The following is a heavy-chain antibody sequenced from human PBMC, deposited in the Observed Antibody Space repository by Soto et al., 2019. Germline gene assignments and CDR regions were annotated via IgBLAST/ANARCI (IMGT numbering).Heavy chain of an antibody. V-gene: IGHV4-34*01. Sequence: QVQLQQWGAGLLKPSETLSLTCAVYGGSFSGYYWSWIRQPPGKGLEWIGEINHSGSTNYNPSLKSRVTISVDTSKNQSSLKLSSVTAADTAVYYCARGGQWELTYYYYGRDVWGQGTTVTVAS. CDR3: ARGGQWELTYYYYGRDV. CDR1: GGSFSGYY. D-gene: IGHD1-26*01. J-gene: IGHJ6*02. CDR2: INHSGST.